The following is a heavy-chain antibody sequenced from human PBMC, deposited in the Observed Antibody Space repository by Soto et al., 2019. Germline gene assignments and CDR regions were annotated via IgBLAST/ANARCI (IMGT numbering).Heavy chain of an antibody. V-gene: IGHV3-74*01. Sequence: EVQLVESGGGLVQPGGSLRLSCAVSGFTFSNYWMYWVRQAPGKGPVWVSRINNDGSSSIYADSVKGRFTISRDNAENTLYLQMNSLRGEDTAVYYYARGDFLSLLTRTTHYYGLDVWGQGTTVTVSS. CDR1: GFTFSNYW. CDR2: INNDGSSS. J-gene: IGHJ6*02. CDR3: ARGDFLSLLTRTTHYYGLDV. D-gene: IGHD1-20*01.